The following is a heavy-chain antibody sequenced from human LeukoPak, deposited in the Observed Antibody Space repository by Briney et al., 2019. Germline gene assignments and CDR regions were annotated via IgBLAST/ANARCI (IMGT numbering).Heavy chain of an antibody. D-gene: IGHD5-18*01. J-gene: IGHJ4*02. Sequence: ASVKVSCKASGYTFTGYYMHWVRQAPGKGLEWMGGFDPEDGETIYAQKFQGRVTMTEDTSTDTAYMELSSLRSEDTAVYYCATSVQLWTNFDYWGQGTLVTVSS. CDR1: GYTFTGYY. V-gene: IGHV1-24*01. CDR2: FDPEDGET. CDR3: ATSVQLWTNFDY.